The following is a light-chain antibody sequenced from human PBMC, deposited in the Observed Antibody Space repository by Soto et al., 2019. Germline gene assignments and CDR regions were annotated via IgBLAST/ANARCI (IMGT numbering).Light chain of an antibody. CDR2: TND. Sequence: QPVLTQPPSASGTPGQRVTISCSGSSSNIGSNYVYWYQQLPGTAPKLLIYTNDQRPSRVPDRFSGSKSGTSASLAISGLRSEDEADYYCAAWNDSLRGWVFGGGTKLTVL. V-gene: IGLV1-47*02. CDR3: AAWNDSLRGWV. CDR1: SSNIGSNY. J-gene: IGLJ3*02.